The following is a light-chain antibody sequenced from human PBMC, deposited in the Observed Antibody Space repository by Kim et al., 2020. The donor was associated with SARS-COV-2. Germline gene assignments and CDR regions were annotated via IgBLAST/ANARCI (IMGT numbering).Light chain of an antibody. Sequence: SYELTQPPSVSVAPGQTARITCGGNNIGSTSAPWYQQRPAQAPVLVIYSTTGRPSGIPERFSGSNSGNTATLTISRVEAGDEADYYCQAWDRSSDHVFGT. CDR3: QAWDRSSDHV. CDR2: STT. V-gene: IGLV3-21*04. J-gene: IGLJ1*01. CDR1: NIGSTS.